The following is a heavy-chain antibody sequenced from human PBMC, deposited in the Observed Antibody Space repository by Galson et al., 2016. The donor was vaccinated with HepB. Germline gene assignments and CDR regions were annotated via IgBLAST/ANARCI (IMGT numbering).Heavy chain of an antibody. Sequence: QSGAEVTKPGESLKISCKGSGYSFTSYWIGWVRQMPGKGLGWMGIIYPGDSDTRYSPSFQGQVTLSADKSLRNAYLQWSSLKAPDTDMYYCERQVFWSGYYIDYWGQGT. CDR3: ERQVFWSGYYIDY. CDR2: IYPGDSDT. J-gene: IGHJ4*02. CDR1: GYSFTSYW. V-gene: IGHV5-51*01. D-gene: IGHD3-3*01.